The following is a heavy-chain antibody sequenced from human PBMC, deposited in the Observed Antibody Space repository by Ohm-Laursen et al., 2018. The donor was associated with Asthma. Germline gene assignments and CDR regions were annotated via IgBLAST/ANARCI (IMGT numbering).Heavy chain of an antibody. CDR3: ARKAGSCIVSTCYSLDF. Sequence: GASVKVSCKSLGGPFSTSVFGWVRQAPGQGLEWLGGLNSVFGTSTYAQKFHDRFTITADEYTSTVNMTLSSLTSEDTAVYYCARKAGSCIVSTCYSLDFWGQGTLVTVSS. CDR1: GGPFSTSV. J-gene: IGHJ4*02. CDR2: LNSVFGTS. D-gene: IGHD2-15*01. V-gene: IGHV1-69*13.